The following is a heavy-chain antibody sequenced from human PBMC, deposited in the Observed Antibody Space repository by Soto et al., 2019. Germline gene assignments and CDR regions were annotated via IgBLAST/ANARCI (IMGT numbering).Heavy chain of an antibody. Sequence: GESLNLSCQAFEYSFPLYLISWVRQKPGGGLEWMGRIDPSDSFATYSPSFQGHVTISADKSTRTVYLEWRSLQASDTAVYYCAKPDMVATRYLQPFHWGQGTLVTVSS. D-gene: IGHD5-12*01. V-gene: IGHV5-10-1*01. CDR2: IDPSDSFA. CDR1: EYSFPLYL. J-gene: IGHJ4*02. CDR3: AKPDMVATRYLQPFH.